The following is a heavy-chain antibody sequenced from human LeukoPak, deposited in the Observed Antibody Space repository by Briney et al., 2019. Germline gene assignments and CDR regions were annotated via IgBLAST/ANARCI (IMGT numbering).Heavy chain of an antibody. V-gene: IGHV1-2*06. CDR2: INPNSGGT. J-gene: IGHJ4*02. D-gene: IGHD1-26*01. Sequence: ASVKVSCKASGYTFTGYYMHWVRQAPGQGLEWMGRINPNSGGTNYAQKFQGRVTMTRDTSISTAYMELSRLRSDDTAVYYRAREGSGSYYCMDYWGQGTLVTVSS. CDR3: AREGSGSYYCMDY. CDR1: GYTFTGYY.